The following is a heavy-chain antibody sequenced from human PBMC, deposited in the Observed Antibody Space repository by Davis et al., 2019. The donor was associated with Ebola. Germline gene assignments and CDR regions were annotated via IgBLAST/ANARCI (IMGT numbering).Heavy chain of an antibody. J-gene: IGHJ6*02. CDR1: GGSISSYY. Sequence: SETLSLTCTVSGGSISSYYWSWIRQPPGKGLEWIGYIYYSGSTNYNPSLKSRVTISVDTSKNQFSLKLSSVTAADTAVYYCARHITMVRGVLYYYGMDVWGQGTTVTVSS. V-gene: IGHV4-59*08. CDR3: ARHITMVRGVLYYYGMDV. D-gene: IGHD3-10*01. CDR2: IYYSGST.